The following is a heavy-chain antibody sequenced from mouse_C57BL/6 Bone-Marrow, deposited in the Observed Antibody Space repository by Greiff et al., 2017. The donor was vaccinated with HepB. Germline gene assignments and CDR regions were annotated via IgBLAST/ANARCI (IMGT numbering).Heavy chain of an antibody. Sequence: VQLQQSGPELVKPGASVKISCKASGYSFTDYNMNWVKQSNGKSLEWIGVINPNYGTTSYNQKFKGKATLTVDQSSSTAYMQLNSLTSEDSAVYYGATLYYGSSYGYFDYWGQGTTLTVSS. CDR2: INPNYGTT. CDR1: GYSFTDYN. V-gene: IGHV1-39*01. J-gene: IGHJ2*01. CDR3: ATLYYGSSYGYFDY. D-gene: IGHD1-1*01.